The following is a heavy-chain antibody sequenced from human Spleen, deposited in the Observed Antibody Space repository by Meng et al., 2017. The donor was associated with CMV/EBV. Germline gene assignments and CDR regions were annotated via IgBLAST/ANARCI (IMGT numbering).Heavy chain of an antibody. D-gene: IGHD2-2*01. CDR3: ARGTDCSTTICSPYYYYGVDV. J-gene: IGHJ6*02. Sequence: SVKVSCKASGGTFSSYTINWVRQAPRQGLEWMGGIIPILGIANYAQRFQGRVTITTDESTSTAYMELSSLRSEDTAVYYCARGTDCSTTICSPYYYYGVDVWGQGTTVTVSS. V-gene: IGHV1-69*16. CDR1: GGTFSSYT. CDR2: IIPILGIA.